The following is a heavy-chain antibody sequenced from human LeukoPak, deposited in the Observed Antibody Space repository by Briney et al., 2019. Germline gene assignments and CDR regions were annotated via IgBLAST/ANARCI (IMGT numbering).Heavy chain of an antibody. Sequence: GGSLRLSCAAAGFTFDSYVMGWVRQAPGKGLEWVSSITGSGGYTYDADSVKGRFPISRDNSRNTLPLQMNSLRDEDTAVYHCAKGSTQSSGYYFDHWGQGILVTVSS. CDR1: GFTFDSYV. CDR3: AKGSTQSSGYYFDH. V-gene: IGHV3-23*01. J-gene: IGHJ4*02. D-gene: IGHD3-22*01. CDR2: ITGSGGYT.